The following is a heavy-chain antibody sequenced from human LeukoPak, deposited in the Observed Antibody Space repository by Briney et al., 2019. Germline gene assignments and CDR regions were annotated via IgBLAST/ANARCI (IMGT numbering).Heavy chain of an antibody. CDR3: ARDNYDYVWGSHGAIDY. V-gene: IGHV1-69*04. Sequence: SVKVSCKASGGTFSSYAISWVRQAPGQGLEWMGRIIPILGIANYAQKFQGRVTITADKSTSTAYMELSSLRSEDTAVYYCARDNYDYVWGSHGAIDYWGQGTLVTVSS. J-gene: IGHJ4*02. CDR1: GGTFSSYA. D-gene: IGHD3-16*01. CDR2: IIPILGIA.